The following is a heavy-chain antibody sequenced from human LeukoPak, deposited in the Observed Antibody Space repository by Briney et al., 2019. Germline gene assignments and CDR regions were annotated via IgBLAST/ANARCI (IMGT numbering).Heavy chain of an antibody. CDR2: ISSSSSTI. J-gene: IGHJ6*02. Sequence: PGGSLRLSCAASGFTFSSYSMNWVRQAPGKGLEWVSYISSSSSTIYYADSVKGRFTISRDNAKNTLYLQMNSLRAEDAAVYYCARDPDSSGWPYYYYYYGMDVWGQGTTVTVSS. CDR1: GFTFSSYS. V-gene: IGHV3-48*04. D-gene: IGHD6-19*01. CDR3: ARDPDSSGWPYYYYYYGMDV.